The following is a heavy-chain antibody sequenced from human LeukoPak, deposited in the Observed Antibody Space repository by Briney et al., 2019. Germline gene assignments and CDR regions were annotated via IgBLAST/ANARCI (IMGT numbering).Heavy chain of an antibody. V-gene: IGHV4-61*02. Sequence: SETLSLTCTVPGGSISSGSYYWSWIRQPAGKGLEWIGRIYTSGSTNYTPSLKSRVTISVATSKNQFSLKLSSVTAADTAVYYCARAPGGDILTGYYFFDYWGQGTLVTVSS. CDR3: ARAPGGDILTGYYFFDY. CDR2: IYTSGST. J-gene: IGHJ4*01. CDR1: GGSISSGSYY. D-gene: IGHD3-9*01.